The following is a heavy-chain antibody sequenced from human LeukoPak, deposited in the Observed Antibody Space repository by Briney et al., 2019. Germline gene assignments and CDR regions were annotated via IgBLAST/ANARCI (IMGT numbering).Heavy chain of an antibody. CDR3: ACGGHYDSSGYP. V-gene: IGHV4-34*01. Sequence: SSETLSLTCAVYGGSFSGYYWSWTRQPPGKGLEWIGEINHSGSTNYNPSLKSRVTISVDTSKNQFSLKLSSVTAADTAVYYCACGGHYDSSGYPWGQGTLVTVSS. D-gene: IGHD3-22*01. CDR2: INHSGST. J-gene: IGHJ4*02. CDR1: GGSFSGYY.